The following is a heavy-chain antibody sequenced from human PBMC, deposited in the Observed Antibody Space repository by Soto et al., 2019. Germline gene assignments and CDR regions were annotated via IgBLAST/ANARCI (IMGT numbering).Heavy chain of an antibody. CDR1: GFTFSSYG. D-gene: IGHD2-2*01. J-gene: IGHJ4*02. Sequence: GGSLRLSCAGSGFTFSSYGMHWVRQAPGKGLECVAVISDTGSSHYYAASVEGRFTISRENSKNTLSLHMDRLRVEDTAVYYCAKDRGGDCPDNSCYFGADYWGQGTPVTVSS. CDR3: AKDRGGDCPDNSCYFGADY. CDR2: ISDTGSSH. V-gene: IGHV3-30*18.